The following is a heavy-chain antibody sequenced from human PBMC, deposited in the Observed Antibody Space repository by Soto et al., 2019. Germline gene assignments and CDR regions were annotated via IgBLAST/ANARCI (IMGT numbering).Heavy chain of an antibody. D-gene: IGHD5-12*01. V-gene: IGHV1-3*01. J-gene: IGHJ4*02. CDR1: GYTFTSYA. CDR2: INAGNGKT. CDR3: VRDSPIGSTYSGYDGIDY. Sequence: ASVKVSCKASGYTFTSYAMHWARQAPGQRLEWMGWINAGNGKTKYSQKFQGRVTITADKSTSTAYMELNSLRSEDTAVYYCVRDSPIGSTYSGYDGIDYWGQGTLVTVSS.